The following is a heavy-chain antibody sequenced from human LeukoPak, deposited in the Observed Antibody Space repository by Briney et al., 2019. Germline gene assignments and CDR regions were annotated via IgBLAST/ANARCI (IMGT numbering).Heavy chain of an antibody. CDR3: AREFLEQQPTRGFDP. J-gene: IGHJ5*02. Sequence: PGGSLGLSCAASGFTFSTYSMNWVRQAPGKGLEWVSSISSSGSYIYYADSVKGRFTISRDNAKNSLYLQMNSLRAEDTAVYYCAREFLEQQPTRGFDPWGQGTLVTVSA. D-gene: IGHD6-13*01. CDR1: GFTFSTYS. CDR2: ISSSGSYI. V-gene: IGHV3-21*01.